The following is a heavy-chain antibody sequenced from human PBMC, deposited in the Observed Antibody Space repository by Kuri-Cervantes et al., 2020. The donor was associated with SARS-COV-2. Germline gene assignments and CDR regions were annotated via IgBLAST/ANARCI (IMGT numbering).Heavy chain of an antibody. D-gene: IGHD1-20*01. J-gene: IGHJ6*01. Sequence: SVKVSCKASGGTFSSHAITWVRHAPGQGLEWMGVIIPVSDTTNYAQTLQGRITISADKSTTTSYMELSSLTSIDTAVYYCAHITGTNGFGMDVWGQGTTVTSSS. CDR3: AHITGTNGFGMDV. CDR1: GGTFSSHA. CDR2: IIPVSDTT. V-gene: IGHV1-69*06.